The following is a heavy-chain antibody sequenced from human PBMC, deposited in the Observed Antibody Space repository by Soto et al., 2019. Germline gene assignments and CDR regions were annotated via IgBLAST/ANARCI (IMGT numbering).Heavy chain of an antibody. CDR3: ARGGKYCTNGVCFFYGMDV. CDR2: ISAYNGNT. CDR1: GYTFTSYG. Sequence: QVQLVQSGAEVKKPGASVKVSCKASGYTFTSYGISWVRQAPGQGLEWMGWISAYNGNTNYAQKLQGRVAMTTDTSTSSAYMGLRSLRSDDTAVYYCARGGKYCTNGVCFFYGMDVWGQGTTVTVSS. V-gene: IGHV1-18*01. D-gene: IGHD2-8*01. J-gene: IGHJ6*01.